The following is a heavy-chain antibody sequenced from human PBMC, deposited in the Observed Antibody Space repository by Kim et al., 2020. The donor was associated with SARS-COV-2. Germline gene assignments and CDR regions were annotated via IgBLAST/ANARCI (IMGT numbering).Heavy chain of an antibody. D-gene: IGHD6-13*01. CDR3: AKSPLRIAAQRGFDY. CDR1: GFTFSSYG. CDR2: ISYDGSNK. J-gene: IGHJ4*01. V-gene: IGHV3-30*18. Sequence: GGSLRLSCAASGFTFSSYGMHWVRQAPGKGLEWVAVISYDGSNKYYADSVKGRFTISRDNSKNTLYLQMNSLRAEDTAVYYCAKSPLRIAAQRGFDYWG.